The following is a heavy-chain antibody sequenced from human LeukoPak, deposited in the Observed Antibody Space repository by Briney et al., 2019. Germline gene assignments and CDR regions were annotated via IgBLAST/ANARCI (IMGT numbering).Heavy chain of an antibody. CDR3: AKEGYYDSSNYYYVDGAFDI. CDR1: GFTYSHNG. CDR2: IQYDGNTI. Sequence: PGGSLRLSCVASGFTYSHNGMHWVRQAPGKGLEWVAFIQYDGNTIFYADSVKGRFTISRDNSKNTLYLQMNSLRAEDTAVYYCAKEGYYDSSNYYYVDGAFDIWGQGTMVTVSS. J-gene: IGHJ3*02. V-gene: IGHV3-30*02. D-gene: IGHD3-22*01.